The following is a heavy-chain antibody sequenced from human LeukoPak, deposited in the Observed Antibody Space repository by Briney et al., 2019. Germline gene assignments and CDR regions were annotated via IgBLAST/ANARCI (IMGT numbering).Heavy chain of an antibody. CDR2: INHSGST. CDR1: GGSFSGYY. D-gene: IGHD3-22*01. V-gene: IGHV4-34*01. J-gene: IGHJ3*02. CDR3: ARGSKYYYDSSGPTKYAFDI. Sequence: SETLSLTCAVYGGSFSGYYWSWIRQPPGKGLEWIGEINHSGSTNYNPSLKSRVTISVDTSKSQFSLKLSSVTAADTAVYYCARGSKYYYDSSGPTKYAFDIWGQGTMVTVSS.